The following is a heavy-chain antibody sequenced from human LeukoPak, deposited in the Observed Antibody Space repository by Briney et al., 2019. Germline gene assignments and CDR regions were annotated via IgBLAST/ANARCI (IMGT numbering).Heavy chain of an antibody. J-gene: IGHJ4*02. D-gene: IGHD3-10*01. V-gene: IGHV4-34*01. CDR2: INHSGST. CDR3: ARVRVRGHFDY. Sequence: SETLSLTCAVYGGSFSGYCWSWIRQPPGKGLEWIGEINHSGSTNYNPSLKSRVTISVDTSKNQFSLKLGSVTAADTAVYYCARVRVRGHFDYWGQGTLVTVSS. CDR1: GGSFSGYC.